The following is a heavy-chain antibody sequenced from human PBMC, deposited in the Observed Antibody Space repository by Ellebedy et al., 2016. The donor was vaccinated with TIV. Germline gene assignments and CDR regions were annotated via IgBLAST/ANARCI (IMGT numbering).Heavy chain of an antibody. CDR3: VPRMVVAFEY. Sequence: PGGSLRLSCSASGLTFRNYAMHWVRQAPGKGLEYVSAISNNGCSTYYADSVKGRFTISRDNSKNTLYLQMSSLTPEDTAVYYCVPRMVVAFEYWGQGTLVTVSS. CDR1: GLTFRNYA. CDR2: ISNNGCST. V-gene: IGHV3-64D*09. J-gene: IGHJ4*02. D-gene: IGHD2-21*01.